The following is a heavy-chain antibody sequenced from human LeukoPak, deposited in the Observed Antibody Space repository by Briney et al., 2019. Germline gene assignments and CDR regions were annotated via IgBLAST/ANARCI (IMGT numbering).Heavy chain of an antibody. V-gene: IGHV3-48*04. CDR3: ARVWSSGYTKDY. CDR2: ISSSSSTI. J-gene: IGHJ4*02. D-gene: IGHD3-22*01. Sequence: SGGSLRLSCAASGFTFSSCSIDWVRQAPGKGLEWLSYISSSSSTIYYADSVKGRFTISRDNAKNSVYLQMNSLRAEDTAVYYCARVWSSGYTKDYWGQGTLVTVSS. CDR1: GFTFSSCS.